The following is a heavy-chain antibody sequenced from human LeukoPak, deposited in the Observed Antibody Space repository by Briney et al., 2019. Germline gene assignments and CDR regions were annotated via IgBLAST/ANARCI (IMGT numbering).Heavy chain of an antibody. V-gene: IGHV1-69*13. J-gene: IGHJ4*02. CDR3: ARLYYDSNRDFSGAPD. CDR1: GGTFSSYA. Sequence: GASVKVSCKASGGTFSSYAISWVRQAPGQGLEWMGGIIPIFGTANYAQKFQGRVTITADESTSTAYMELSSLRSEDTAVYYCARLYYDSNRDFSGAPDWGQGTLVTVSS. D-gene: IGHD3-22*01. CDR2: IIPIFGTA.